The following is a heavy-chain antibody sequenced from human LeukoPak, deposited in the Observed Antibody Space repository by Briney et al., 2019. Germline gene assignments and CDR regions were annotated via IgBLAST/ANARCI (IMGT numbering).Heavy chain of an antibody. J-gene: IGHJ4*02. D-gene: IGHD3-10*01. CDR3: ARDSITMVRGVIGY. V-gene: IGHV1-18*01. CDR2: ISAYNGNT. Sequence: ASVKVSCKASGYTFTSYGISWVRQAPGQGLEWMGWISAYNGNTNYAQKLQGRVTMTTDTSTSTAYMELRSLRSDDTAVYYCARDSITMVRGVIGYWSQGTLVTVSS. CDR1: GYTFTSYG.